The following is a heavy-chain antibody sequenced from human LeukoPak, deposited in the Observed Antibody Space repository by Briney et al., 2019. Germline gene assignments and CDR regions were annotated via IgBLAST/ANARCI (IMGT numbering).Heavy chain of an antibody. Sequence: GGSLRLSCSASGFTFSNYAMHWVRQAPGKGLEWVSLISGDSGSTYYADSVKGRFTISRDNSKNSLYLQMNSLRTEDTALYYCAKDFSSGTYYPYYYYGMDVWGQGTTVTVYS. CDR2: ISGDSGST. D-gene: IGHD3-10*01. V-gene: IGHV3-43*02. CDR1: GFTFSNYA. CDR3: AKDFSSGTYYPYYYYGMDV. J-gene: IGHJ6*02.